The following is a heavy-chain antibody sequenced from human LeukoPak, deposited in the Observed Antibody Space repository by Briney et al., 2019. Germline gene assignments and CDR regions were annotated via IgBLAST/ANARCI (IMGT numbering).Heavy chain of an antibody. D-gene: IGHD3-22*01. CDR2: ISYSGST. J-gene: IGHJ3*02. Sequence: SQTLSLTCTVSGGSISSSFYYWGWIRQPPGKGLEWIGSISYSGSTYYNPSLKSRVTISVDTSKNQFSLKLNSVTAADTAVYYCARDYYFDSSGYYYGAFDIWGQGTMVTVSS. CDR1: GGSISSSFYY. V-gene: IGHV4-39*01. CDR3: ARDYYFDSSGYYYGAFDI.